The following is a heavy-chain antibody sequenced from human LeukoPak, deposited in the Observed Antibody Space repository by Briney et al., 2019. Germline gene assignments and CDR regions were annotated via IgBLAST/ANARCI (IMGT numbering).Heavy chain of an antibody. J-gene: IGHJ3*02. D-gene: IGHD3-22*01. CDR3: ARLYYDSSGYYRAFGI. V-gene: IGHV4-4*07. Sequence: SETLSLTCTVSGGSISSYYWSWIRQPAGKGLEWIGRIYTSGSTNYNPSLKSRVTMSVDTSKNQFSLKLSSVTAADTAVYYCARLYYDSSGYYRAFGIWGQGTMVTVSS. CDR2: IYTSGST. CDR1: GGSISSYY.